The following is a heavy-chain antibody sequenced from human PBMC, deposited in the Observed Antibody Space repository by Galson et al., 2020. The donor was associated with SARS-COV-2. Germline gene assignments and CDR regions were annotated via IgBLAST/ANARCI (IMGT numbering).Heavy chain of an antibody. J-gene: IGHJ4*02. D-gene: IGHD1-26*01. Sequence: GESLKISCTASGFTFSNFWMHWVRQAPGKGLVWVSRINSEGNITSYADSVKGRFTISRDNAKNTLYLQMNSLSVEDTAVYYCTATRAYWGQGTLVTVSS. CDR3: TATRAY. CDR1: GFTFSNFW. CDR2: INSEGNIT. V-gene: IGHV3-74*01.